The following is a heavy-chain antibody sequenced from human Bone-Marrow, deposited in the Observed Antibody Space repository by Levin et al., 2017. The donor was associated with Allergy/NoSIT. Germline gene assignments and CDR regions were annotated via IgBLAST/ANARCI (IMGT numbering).Heavy chain of an antibody. D-gene: IGHD3-3*01. CDR2: ISSSSSYI. CDR1: GFTFSSYS. J-gene: IGHJ5*02. V-gene: IGHV3-21*01. Sequence: GESLKISCAASGFTFSSYSMNWVRQAPGKGLEWVSSISSSSSYIYYADSVKGRFTISRDNAKNSLYLQMNSLRAEDTAVYYCARDRDTIFGVVRGLFDPWGQGTLVTVSS. CDR3: ARDRDTIFGVVRGLFDP.